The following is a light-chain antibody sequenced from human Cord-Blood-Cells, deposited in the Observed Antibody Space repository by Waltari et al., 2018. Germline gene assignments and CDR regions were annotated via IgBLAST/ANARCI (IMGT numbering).Light chain of an antibody. CDR2: DVS. J-gene: IGLJ2*01. CDR1: SSDVGGYNY. V-gene: IGLV2-14*01. CDR3: SSYTSSSTLV. Sequence: QSALTQPASVSGSPGQSITISCTGTSSDVGGYNYVSWYQQHPGKAPKLMIYDVSNRPSGVSNRFAGSKSGNTASLTISVLQAEDEADYYCSSYTSSSTLVCGGGTKLTVL.